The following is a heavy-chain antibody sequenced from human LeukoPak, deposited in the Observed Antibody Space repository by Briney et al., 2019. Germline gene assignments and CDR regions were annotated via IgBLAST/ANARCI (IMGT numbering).Heavy chain of an antibody. J-gene: IGHJ5*02. CDR2: IYPGDSDT. CDR3: ARPSMVLGFIRYWFDL. CDR1: GYSFTSHW. Sequence: GESLKISCKGSGYSFTSHWIGWVRQMPGKGLEWMGIIYPGDSDTRYSPSFQGQVTISADKSISTAYLQWSSLKASETAMYYCARPSMVLGFIRYWFDLWGQGTLVTVSS. V-gene: IGHV5-51*01. D-gene: IGHD3-10*01.